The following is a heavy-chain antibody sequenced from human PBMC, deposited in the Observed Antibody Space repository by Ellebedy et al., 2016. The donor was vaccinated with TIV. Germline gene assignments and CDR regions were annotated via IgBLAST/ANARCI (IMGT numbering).Heavy chain of an antibody. D-gene: IGHD2-2*01. V-gene: IGHV4-39*07. CDR3: ASTVVPAYYYYGMDV. CDR1: GGSISSSSYY. J-gene: IGHJ6*02. Sequence: GSLRLSXTVSGGSISSSSYYWGWIRQPPGKGLEWIGSIYYSGSTYYNPSLKSRVTISVDKSKNQFSLKLSSVTAADTAVYYCASTVVPAYYYYGMDVWGQGTTVTVSS. CDR2: IYYSGST.